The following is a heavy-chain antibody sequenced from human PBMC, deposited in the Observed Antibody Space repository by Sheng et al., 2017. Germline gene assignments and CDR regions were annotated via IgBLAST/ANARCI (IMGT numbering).Heavy chain of an antibody. Sequence: QVQLVQSGAEVRKPGSSVKVSCKASGGSFPNYKVAWVRQAPGQGLQWVGEIMPLLNVASSTQQFQARVTFTADTSSSTVYMELSRLRSDDTAIFYCASAGETCRTTTCVGLWGQGTLVTVSS. CDR1: GGSFPNYK. J-gene: IGHJ5*02. CDR3: ASAGETCRTTTCVGL. D-gene: IGHD2-2*01. V-gene: IGHV1-69*02. CDR2: IMPLLNVA.